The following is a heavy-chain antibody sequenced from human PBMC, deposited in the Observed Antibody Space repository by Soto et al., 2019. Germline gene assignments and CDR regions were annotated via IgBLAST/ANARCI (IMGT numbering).Heavy chain of an antibody. J-gene: IGHJ6*02. Sequence: SETLSLTCTVSGGSISSGDYYWSWIRQPPGKGLEWIGYIYYSGSTYYNPSLKSRVTISVDTSKNQFSLKLSSVTAADTAVYYCARSLRFLEWLPDYGMDVWGQGTTVTVS. D-gene: IGHD3-3*01. V-gene: IGHV4-30-4*01. CDR3: ARSLRFLEWLPDYGMDV. CDR2: IYYSGST. CDR1: GGSISSGDYY.